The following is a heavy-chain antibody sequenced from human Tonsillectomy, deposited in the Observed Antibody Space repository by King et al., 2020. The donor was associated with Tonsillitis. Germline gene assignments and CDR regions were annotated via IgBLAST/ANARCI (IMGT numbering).Heavy chain of an antibody. CDR3: AAYYDILTGYWNDAFDI. V-gene: IGHV4-34*01. J-gene: IGHJ3*02. Sequence: VQLQQWGAGLLKPSETLSLTCVVYGGSFSGYYWSWIRQPPGKGPEWIGEMDHSGNTNYNPSLKSRVTISVDTSKNQLSLKLSSVTAADTAVYFCAAYYDILTGYWNDAFDIWGQGTMVTVSS. D-gene: IGHD3-9*01. CDR2: MDHSGNT. CDR1: GGSFSGYY.